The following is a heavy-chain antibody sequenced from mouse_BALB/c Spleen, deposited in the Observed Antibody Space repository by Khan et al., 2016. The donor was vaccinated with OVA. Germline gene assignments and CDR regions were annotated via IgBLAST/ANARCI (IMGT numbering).Heavy chain of an antibody. V-gene: IGHV5-9-3*01. Sequence: EVKLVESGGGLVKPGGSLKLSCAVSGFTFSTFAMSWVRQTPEKRLEWVATISSDGDYTFYPDIVTGRFTISRDNAKNTLYLQMSSLRSEDTAMYYWARSPYGNFAYWGQGTLVTVSA. D-gene: IGHD2-1*01. CDR2: ISSDGDYT. CDR3: ARSPYGNFAY. J-gene: IGHJ3*01. CDR1: GFTFSTFA.